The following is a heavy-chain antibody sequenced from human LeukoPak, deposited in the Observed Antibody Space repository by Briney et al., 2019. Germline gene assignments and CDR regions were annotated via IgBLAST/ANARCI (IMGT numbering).Heavy chain of an antibody. CDR1: GFSISSYE. J-gene: IGHJ6*03. CDR2: ISSSGSTI. V-gene: IGHV3-48*03. D-gene: IGHD1-7*01. CDR3: ARVELAPYYYYMDV. Sequence: GGSLRLSCAASGFSISSYEMSWVRQAPGKGLEWVSYISSSGSTIYYADSVKGRFTISRDNANNSLYLRTNSLRAEDTAVYYCARVELAPYYYYMDVWGKGTTVTVSS.